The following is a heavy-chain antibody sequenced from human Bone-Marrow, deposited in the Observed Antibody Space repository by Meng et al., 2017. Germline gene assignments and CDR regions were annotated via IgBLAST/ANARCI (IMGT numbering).Heavy chain of an antibody. D-gene: IGHD1-26*01. V-gene: IGHV3-21*04. Sequence: VQWVESGGGLVKPGGSVGLSCAAFGFTFSSYSMNWVRQAPGKGLEWVSSISSSSSYIYYADSVKGRFTISRDNSKNTLYLQMNSLRAEDTAVYYCARDSSGAYDYWGQGTLVTVSS. CDR3: ARDSSGAYDY. CDR2: ISSSSSYI. J-gene: IGHJ4*02. CDR1: GFTFSSYS.